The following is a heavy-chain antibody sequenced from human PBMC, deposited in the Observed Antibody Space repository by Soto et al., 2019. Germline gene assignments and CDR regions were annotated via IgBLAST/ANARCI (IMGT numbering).Heavy chain of an antibody. D-gene: IGHD3-9*01. V-gene: IGHV5-51*01. J-gene: IGHJ3*02. Sequence: GESLKISCRCSGYSFTSYWIGWVRQVPGKGLEWMGIIYPGDSDTRYSPSFQGQVTISADKSISTAYLQWSSLKASDTAMYYCARHVLYDMSDAFDIWGQGTMVTVSS. CDR2: IYPGDSDT. CDR3: ARHVLYDMSDAFDI. CDR1: GYSFTSYW.